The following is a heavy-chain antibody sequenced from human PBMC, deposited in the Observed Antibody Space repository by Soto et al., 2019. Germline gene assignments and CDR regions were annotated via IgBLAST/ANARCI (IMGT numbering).Heavy chain of an antibody. Sequence: EVQLVESGGGLVQPGGSLRLSCAASGFTFSNAWMSWVRQAPGKGLEWVGRIKSKTDGGTTDYAAPVKGRFTISRDDSKNTLYLQMNSLTTEDTAVYYCTTDQVITFWGTIWGQGTLVTVSS. V-gene: IGHV3-15*01. CDR3: TTDQVITFWGTI. D-gene: IGHD3-16*01. CDR1: GFTFSNAW. J-gene: IGHJ4*02. CDR2: IKSKTDGGTT.